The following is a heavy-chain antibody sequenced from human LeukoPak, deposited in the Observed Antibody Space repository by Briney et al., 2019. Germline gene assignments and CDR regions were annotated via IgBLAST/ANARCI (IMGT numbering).Heavy chain of an antibody. CDR2: ISRTSTYI. J-gene: IGHJ5*02. CDR1: GFTFSSYS. Sequence: GGSLRLSCAASGFTFSSYSMNWVRQAPGKGLEWVSSISRTSTYIYYADSLKGRFTISRDNAKNSLYLQMNSLRAEDTAVYYCARGADTGYSSDSWGQGTLVTVSS. CDR3: ARGADTGYSSDS. D-gene: IGHD6-19*01. V-gene: IGHV3-21*01.